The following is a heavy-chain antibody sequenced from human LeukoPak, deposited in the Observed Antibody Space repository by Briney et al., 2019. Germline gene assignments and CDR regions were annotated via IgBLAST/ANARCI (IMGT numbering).Heavy chain of an antibody. D-gene: IGHD6-13*01. J-gene: IGHJ4*02. CDR2: IRYDGSNK. CDR1: GFTFSSYD. CDR3: ARETPASSRYYFDY. V-gene: IGHV3-30*02. Sequence: GGSLRLSCAASGFTFSSYDMHWVRQAPGKGLEWVAFIRYDGSNKYYADSVKGRFIISRDNSKNTLYLQMSSLRSEDTAVYYCARETPASSRYYFDYWGQGTLVTVSS.